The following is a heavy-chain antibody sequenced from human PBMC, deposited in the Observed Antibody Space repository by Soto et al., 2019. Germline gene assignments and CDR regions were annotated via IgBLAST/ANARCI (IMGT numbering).Heavy chain of an antibody. Sequence: ASVKVSCKGSGYTFTTYGINLVRQAPGQGLEWMGWISGYNDNTKYAQKVQGRVTMTTDTSTSTAYMELRSLRSDDTAVYYCARGYSTSMGFEPWGQGTLVTVSS. CDR2: ISGYNDNT. J-gene: IGHJ5*02. CDR1: GYTFTTYG. CDR3: ARGYSTSMGFEP. D-gene: IGHD2-2*01. V-gene: IGHV1-18*01.